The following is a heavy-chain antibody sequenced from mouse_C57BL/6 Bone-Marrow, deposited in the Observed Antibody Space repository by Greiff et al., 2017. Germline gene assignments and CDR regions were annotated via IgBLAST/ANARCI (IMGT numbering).Heavy chain of an antibody. CDR3: EMTSHDGYHWYFDD. V-gene: IGHV1-9*01. CDR2: ILPGSGST. D-gene: IGHD2-3*01. J-gene: IGHJ1*03. Sequence: VQLQQSGAELMKPGASVKLSCKATGYTFTGYWIEWVKQRPGHGLEWIGEILPGSGSTNYNEKFKGKATFTADTSSNTAYMQLSRLTTEYSAIYYCEMTSHDGYHWYFDDWGTGTTVTVSA. CDR1: GYTFTGYW.